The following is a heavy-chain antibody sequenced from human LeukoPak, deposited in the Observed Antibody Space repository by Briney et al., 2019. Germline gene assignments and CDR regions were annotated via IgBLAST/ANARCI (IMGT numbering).Heavy chain of an antibody. CDR1: GYTFTSYA. Sequence: ASVTVSCTASGYTFTSYAMNWVRQAPGQGLEWMGWINTNTGNPTYAQGFTGRFVFSLDTSVSTAYLQISSLKAEDTAVYYCARRPGYSSSWYRVFNWFDPWGQGTLVTVSS. V-gene: IGHV7-4-1*02. CDR3: ARRPGYSSSWYRVFNWFDP. CDR2: INTNTGNP. D-gene: IGHD6-13*01. J-gene: IGHJ5*02.